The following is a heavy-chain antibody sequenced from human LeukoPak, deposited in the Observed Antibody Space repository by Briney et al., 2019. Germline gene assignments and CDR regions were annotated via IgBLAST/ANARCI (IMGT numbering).Heavy chain of an antibody. CDR3: ARGGDYGDSQAVDP. D-gene: IGHD4-17*01. CDR1: GFTVSSNY. J-gene: IGHJ5*02. V-gene: IGHV3-66*02. Sequence: GGSLRLSWAASGFTVSSNYMSWVRQAPGKGLEWVSVIYSGGSTYYADSVKGRFTISRDNSKNTLYLQMNSLRAEDTAVYYCARGGDYGDSQAVDPWGQGTLVTVSS. CDR2: IYSGGST.